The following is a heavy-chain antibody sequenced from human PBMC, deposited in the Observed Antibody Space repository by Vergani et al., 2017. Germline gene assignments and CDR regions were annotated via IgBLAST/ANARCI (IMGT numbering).Heavy chain of an antibody. V-gene: IGHV3-7*03. J-gene: IGHJ4*02. CDR2: IKQDGSET. CDR1: GFTFSTYW. Sequence: EVQLVESGGGLVQPGGSLRLSCVATGFTFSTYWMSWVRQAPGKGLEWVAAIKQDGSETSYVDSVKGRFTISRDNAKNSLDLQMNSLRVEDTAMYYCAREFSWGQGTLVTVSS. CDR3: AREFS.